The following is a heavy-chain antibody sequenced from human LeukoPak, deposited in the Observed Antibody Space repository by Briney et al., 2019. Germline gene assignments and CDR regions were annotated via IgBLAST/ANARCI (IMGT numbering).Heavy chain of an antibody. J-gene: IGHJ4*02. D-gene: IGHD6-13*01. CDR2: ISSSGSTI. Sequence: GGSLRLSCAASGFSISSYEMNWVRQAPGKGLEWVSCISSSGSTIYYADSVKGRFTMSRDNAKNSLYLQMNSLRAEDTAVYYCARFSTTWYTALDYWGQGTVVTVSS. CDR3: ARFSTTWYTALDY. V-gene: IGHV3-48*03. CDR1: GFSISSYE.